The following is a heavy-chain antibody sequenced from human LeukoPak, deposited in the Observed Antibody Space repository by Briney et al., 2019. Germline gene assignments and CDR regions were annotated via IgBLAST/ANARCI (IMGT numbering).Heavy chain of an antibody. CDR2: IIPIFGTA. Sequence: GSSVKVSCKASGGTFSSYAISWVRQAPGQGLEWMGGIIPIFGTANYAQKFQGRVTITADKSTSTAYMELSSLRSEDTAVYYCARETAYCGGGDCYACFDYWGQGTLVTVSS. V-gene: IGHV1-69*06. D-gene: IGHD2-21*02. CDR1: GGTFSSYA. J-gene: IGHJ4*02. CDR3: ARETAYCGGGDCYACFDY.